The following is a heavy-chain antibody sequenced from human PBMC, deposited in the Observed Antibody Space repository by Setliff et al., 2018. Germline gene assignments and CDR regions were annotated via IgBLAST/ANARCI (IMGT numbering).Heavy chain of an antibody. Sequence: GGSLRLSCVGSGFTFGTYTMNWVRQAPGKGLEWVATINQDGSGKYYVDSVKGRFTISRDNAKNSLYLQMNSPRAEDTAVYYCATYKRSSSFEYWGQGSLVTVSS. CDR1: GFTFGTYT. D-gene: IGHD6-6*01. CDR2: INQDGSGK. V-gene: IGHV3-7*03. CDR3: ATYKRSSSFEY. J-gene: IGHJ4*02.